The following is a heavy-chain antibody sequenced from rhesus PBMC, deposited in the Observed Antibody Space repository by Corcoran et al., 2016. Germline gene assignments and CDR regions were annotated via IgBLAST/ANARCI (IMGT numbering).Heavy chain of an antibody. Sequence: QVQLQESGPGLVKPSETLSLTCAVSGGSIRSNYWSWIRQAPGKALDWLGRIYGSGGRTNYNPTLKSRVTITTDTSKNQFSLKLSSVTAADTAVYYCARVVSPVYYSGSYYYFDYWGQGVLVTVSS. CDR1: GGSIRSNY. V-gene: IGHV4-160*01. D-gene: IGHD3-16*01. J-gene: IGHJ4*01. CDR2: IYGSGGRT. CDR3: ARVVSPVYYSGSYYYFDY.